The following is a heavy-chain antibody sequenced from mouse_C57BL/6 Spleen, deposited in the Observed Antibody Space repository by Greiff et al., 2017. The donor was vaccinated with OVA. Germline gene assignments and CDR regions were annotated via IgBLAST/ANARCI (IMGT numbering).Heavy chain of an antibody. D-gene: IGHD1-1*01. Sequence: QVQLQQPGTELVKPGASVKLSCKASGYTFTSYWMHWVKQRPGQGLEWIGNINPSNGGTNYNEKFKGKATLTVDKSSSTAYMQLSSLTSEDSAVYYCARSGYGSSYGYFDVWGTGTTVTVSS. CDR2: INPSNGGT. CDR1: GYTFTSYW. CDR3: ARSGYGSSYGYFDV. J-gene: IGHJ1*03. V-gene: IGHV1-53*01.